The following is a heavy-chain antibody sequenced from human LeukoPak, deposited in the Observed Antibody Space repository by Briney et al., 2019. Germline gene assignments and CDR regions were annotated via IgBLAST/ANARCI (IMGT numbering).Heavy chain of an antibody. V-gene: IGHV4-34*01. J-gene: IGHJ5*02. Sequence: SETLSLTCAVSGGSFSGYYWCWVRQPPGTGLERIGEINHSGSTNYNPSLTSRVTISVATSKNQFSLNLNSVTAEDPAVYYCAWACYYDCDIGYDTADWFYTWGQRTLVTVSS. CDR2: INHSGST. CDR1: GGSFSGYY. D-gene: IGHD3-3*01. CDR3: AWACYYDCDIGYDTADWFYT.